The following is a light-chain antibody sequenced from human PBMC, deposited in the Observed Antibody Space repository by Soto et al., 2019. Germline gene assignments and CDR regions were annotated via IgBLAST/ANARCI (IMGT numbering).Light chain of an antibody. CDR2: KAS. CDR3: QQYNDNWT. V-gene: IGKV1-5*03. CDR1: QSISSW. Sequence: DIHMTQSPPTLSASVGDRVTITCRASQSISSWLAWYQQKPGKAPKLLIYKASTLQSGVPSRFSGSGSGTEFTLAISSLQPDDSATYYCQQYNDNWTFGQGTKVDIK. J-gene: IGKJ1*01.